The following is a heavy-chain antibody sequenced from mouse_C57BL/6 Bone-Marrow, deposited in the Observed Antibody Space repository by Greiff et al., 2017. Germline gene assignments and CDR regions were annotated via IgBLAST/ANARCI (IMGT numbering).Heavy chain of an antibody. CDR2: FYPRSGNT. V-gene: IGHV1-81*01. J-gene: IGHJ1*03. Sequence: VKVVESGAELARPGASVKLSCKASGYTFTSYGISWVKQRTGQGLEWIGEFYPRSGNTYYNEKFKGKATLTADKSSSTAYMELRSLTSEDSAVYFCARGWLRWYFDVWGTGTTVTVSA. CDR1: GYTFTSYG. D-gene: IGHD2-2*01. CDR3: ARGWLRWYFDV.